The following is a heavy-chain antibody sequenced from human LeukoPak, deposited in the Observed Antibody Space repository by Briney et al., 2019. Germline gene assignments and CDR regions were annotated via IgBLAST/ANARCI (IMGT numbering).Heavy chain of an antibody. CDR2: IKQDGSEK. Sequence: GGSLRLSCAASGFTFSSYWMSWVRQAPGKGLEWVANIKQDGSEKYYVDSVKGRFTISRDNAKNSLYLQMNSPRAEDTAVYYCAKDTHYSRRYYYGMDVWGQGTTVTVSS. CDR1: GFTFSSYW. D-gene: IGHD4-11*01. CDR3: AKDTHYSRRYYYGMDV. V-gene: IGHV3-7*03. J-gene: IGHJ6*02.